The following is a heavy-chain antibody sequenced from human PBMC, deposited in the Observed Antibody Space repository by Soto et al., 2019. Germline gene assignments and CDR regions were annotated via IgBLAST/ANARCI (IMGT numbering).Heavy chain of an antibody. CDR2: ISSSSSYI. Sequence: PGGSLRLSCAASGFTFSSYSMNWVRQAPGKGLEWVSSISSSSSYIYYADSVKGRFTISRDNAKNSLYLQMNGLRAEDTAVYYCARERYCSGGSCQTTTYYFDYWGQGTLVTVSS. CDR1: GFTFSSYS. CDR3: ARERYCSGGSCQTTTYYFDY. V-gene: IGHV3-21*01. D-gene: IGHD2-15*01. J-gene: IGHJ4*02.